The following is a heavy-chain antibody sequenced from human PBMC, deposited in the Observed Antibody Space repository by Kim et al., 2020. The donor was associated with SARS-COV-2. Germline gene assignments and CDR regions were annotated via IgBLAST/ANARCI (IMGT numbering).Heavy chain of an antibody. D-gene: IGHD1-7*01. CDR3: AREHESPAGYNWNSGGYWFDP. CDR2: IYTSGST. J-gene: IGHJ5*02. CDR1: GGSISSYY. V-gene: IGHV4-4*07. Sequence: SETLSLTCTVSGGSISSYYWSWIRPPAGKGLEWIGRIYTSGSTNYNPSLKSRVTMSVDTSKNQFSLKLSSVTAADTAVYYCAREHESPAGYNWNSGGYWFDPWGQGTLVTVSS.